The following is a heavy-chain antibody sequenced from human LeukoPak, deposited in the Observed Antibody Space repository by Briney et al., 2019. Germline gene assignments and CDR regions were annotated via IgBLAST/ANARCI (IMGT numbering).Heavy chain of an antibody. J-gene: IGHJ4*02. CDR3: ARDPSPFYDFWSGYFSALDY. Sequence: SQTLSLTCAISGDSVSSNSAAWNWIRQSPSRGLEWLGRTYYRSKWYNDYAVSVKSRITINPDTSKNQFSLQLNSVTPEDTAVYYCARDPSPFYDFWSGYFSALDYWGQGTLVTVSS. CDR2: TYYRSKWYN. CDR1: GDSVSSNSAA. D-gene: IGHD3-3*01. V-gene: IGHV6-1*01.